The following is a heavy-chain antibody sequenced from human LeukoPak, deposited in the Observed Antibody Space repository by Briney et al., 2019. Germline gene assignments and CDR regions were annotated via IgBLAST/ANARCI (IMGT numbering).Heavy chain of an antibody. CDR1: GGTFSSYA. CDR2: IIPIFGTA. Sequence: SVKVSCKASGGTFSSYAISWVRQAPGQGLEWMGGIIPIFGTANYAQKFQGRVTITADESTSTAYMELSSLRFEDTAVYYCARAIVLGLVTMVRGVENYYFDYWGQGTLVTVSS. D-gene: IGHD3-10*01. V-gene: IGHV1-69*13. J-gene: IGHJ4*02. CDR3: ARAIVLGLVTMVRGVENYYFDY.